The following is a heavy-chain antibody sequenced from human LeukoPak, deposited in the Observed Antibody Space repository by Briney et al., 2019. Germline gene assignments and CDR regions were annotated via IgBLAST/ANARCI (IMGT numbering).Heavy chain of an antibody. CDR3: ARETRGGTYRYNFLDS. Sequence: GGSLRLSCAASGFTFSSYAMSWVRQAPGKGLEWVSAISGSGGSTYYADSVKGRFTISRDNSKNSLHLHLNSLRAEDTAIYYCARETRGGTYRYNFLDSWGLGTLVTVSS. CDR2: ISGSGGST. D-gene: IGHD3-16*02. J-gene: IGHJ4*02. CDR1: GFTFSSYA. V-gene: IGHV3-23*01.